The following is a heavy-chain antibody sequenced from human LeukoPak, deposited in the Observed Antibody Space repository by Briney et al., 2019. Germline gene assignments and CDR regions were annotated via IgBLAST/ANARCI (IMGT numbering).Heavy chain of an antibody. J-gene: IGHJ4*02. V-gene: IGHV3-30*18. CDR3: AKDSPVMGFDY. D-gene: IGHD2-21*01. Sequence: PGGSLRLSCAASGFTFSSYGMHWVRQAPGKGLEWVAVISYDGSNKYYADSVKGRFTISRDNSKNTLYLQMNSLRAEDTAAYYCAKDSPVMGFDYWGQGTLVTVSS. CDR1: GFTFSSYG. CDR2: ISYDGSNK.